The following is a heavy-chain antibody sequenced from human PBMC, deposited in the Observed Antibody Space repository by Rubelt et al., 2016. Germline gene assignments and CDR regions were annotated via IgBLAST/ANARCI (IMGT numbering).Heavy chain of an antibody. V-gene: IGHV1-69*01. D-gene: IGHD2-2*01. J-gene: IGHJ6*03. Sequence: TFSSYAISWVRQAPGQGLEWMGGIIPIFGTANYAQKFQGRVTITADESTSTAYMELSSLRSEDTAVYYCATHLVPAQIRSGHYYYYYMDVWGKGTTVTVSS. CDR3: ATHLVPAQIRSGHYYYYYMDV. CDR1: TFSSYA. CDR2: IIPIFGTA.